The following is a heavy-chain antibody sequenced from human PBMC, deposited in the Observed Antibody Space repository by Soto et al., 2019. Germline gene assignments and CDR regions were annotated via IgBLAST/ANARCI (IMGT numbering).Heavy chain of an antibody. D-gene: IGHD3-22*01. V-gene: IGHV3-23*01. CDR1: GFTFSSYA. CDR2: ISGSGGST. CDR3: AKNSDSSGLYYYGMDV. Sequence: GGSLRLSCAASGFTFSSYAMSWVRQAPGKGLEWVSAISGSGGSTYYADSVKGRFTISRDNSKNTLYLQMNSLRAEDTAVYYCAKNSDSSGLYYYGMDVWGQGTTVTVSS. J-gene: IGHJ6*02.